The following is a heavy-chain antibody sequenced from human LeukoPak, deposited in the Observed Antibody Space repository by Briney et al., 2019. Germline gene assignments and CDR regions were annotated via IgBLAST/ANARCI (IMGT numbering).Heavy chain of an antibody. V-gene: IGHV4-30-2*01. CDR1: GGSISSGGYY. D-gene: IGHD3-22*01. CDR3: ARDPPGSGYSPDAFDI. J-gene: IGHJ3*02. CDR2: IYHSGST. Sequence: SETLSLTCTVSGGSISSGGYYWSWIRQPPGKGLEWIGYIYHSGSTYYNPSLKSRVTISVDRSKNQFSLKLSSVTAADTAVYYCARDPPGSGYSPDAFDIWGQGTMVTVSS.